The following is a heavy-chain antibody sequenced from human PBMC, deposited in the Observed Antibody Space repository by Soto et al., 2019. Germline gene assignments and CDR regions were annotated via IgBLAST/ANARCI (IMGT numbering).Heavy chain of an antibody. J-gene: IGHJ6*02. D-gene: IGHD3-9*01. CDR1: GYTFTSYG. CDR3: ARDRGVDNILTGYYDYYYGMDV. CDR2: ISAYNGNT. V-gene: IGHV1-18*01. Sequence: ASVKVSCKASGYTFTSYGISWVRQAPGQGLEWMGWISAYNGNTNYAQKLQGRVTMTTDTSTSTAYMELRSLRSDDTAVYYCARDRGVDNILTGYYDYYYGMDVWGQGTTVTVSS.